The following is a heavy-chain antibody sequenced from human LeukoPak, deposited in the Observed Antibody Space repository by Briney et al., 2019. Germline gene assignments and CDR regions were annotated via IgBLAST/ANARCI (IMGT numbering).Heavy chain of an antibody. J-gene: IGHJ6*03. CDR1: GGSFSGYY. D-gene: IGHD6-13*01. CDR2: IYHSGST. Sequence: SETLSLTCAVYGGSFSGYYWSWIRQPPGKGLEWIGEIYHSGSTNYNPSLKSRVTISVDTSKNQFSLKLSSVTAADTAVYYCARLRQQLVRFPYYYYMDVWGKGTTVTISS. V-gene: IGHV4-34*01. CDR3: ARLRQQLVRFPYYYYMDV.